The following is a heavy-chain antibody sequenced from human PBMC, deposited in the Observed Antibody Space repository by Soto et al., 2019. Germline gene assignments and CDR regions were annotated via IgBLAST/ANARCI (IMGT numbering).Heavy chain of an antibody. Sequence: GGSLRLSCAASGFTVSSNYMSWVRQAPGKGLEWVSVIYSGGSTYYADSVKGRFTISRDNSKNTLYLQMNSLRAEDTAVYYCARDLRVSSSTYYFDYWGQGTLVTGSS. D-gene: IGHD6-6*01. J-gene: IGHJ4*02. CDR1: GFTVSSNY. V-gene: IGHV3-53*01. CDR3: ARDLRVSSSTYYFDY. CDR2: IYSGGST.